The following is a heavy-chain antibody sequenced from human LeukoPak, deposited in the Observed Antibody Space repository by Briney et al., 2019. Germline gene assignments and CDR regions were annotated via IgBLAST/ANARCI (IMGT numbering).Heavy chain of an antibody. D-gene: IGHD2-2*01. CDR2: IRYDGSNK. CDR1: GFTFSSYG. CDR3: AKENDIVVVYYFDY. J-gene: IGHJ4*02. Sequence: GGSLRLSCAASGFTFSSYGMHWVRQAPGKGLGWVAFIRYDGSNKYYADSVKGRFTISRDNSKNTLYLQMNGLRAEDTAVYYCAKENDIVVVYYFDYWGQGTLVTVSS. V-gene: IGHV3-30*02.